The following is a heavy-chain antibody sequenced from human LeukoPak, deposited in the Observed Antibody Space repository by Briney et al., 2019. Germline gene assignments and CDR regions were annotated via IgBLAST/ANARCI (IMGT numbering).Heavy chain of an antibody. V-gene: IGHV1-18*01. CDR2: ISAYNGNT. CDR1: GYTFTSYG. D-gene: IGHD3-22*01. CDR3: ARDGADSSGYYPYYFDY. J-gene: IGHJ4*02. Sequence: ASVKVSCKASGYTFTSYGISWVRQAPGQGLEWMGWISAYNGNTNYAQKLQGRVTMTTDTSTSTAYMELRSLRSDDTAVYYCARDGADSSGYYPYYFDYWGQGTPVTVSS.